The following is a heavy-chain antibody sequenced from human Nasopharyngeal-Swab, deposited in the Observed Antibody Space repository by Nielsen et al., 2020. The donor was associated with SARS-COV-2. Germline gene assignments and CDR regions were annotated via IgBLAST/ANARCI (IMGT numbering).Heavy chain of an antibody. CDR3: ARHVVVTALIDY. Sequence: SETLSLTCTVSGGSISSYYWTWIRQPPGKGLEYIGYIYYSASTNYNPSLKSRVTISVDTSKNQFSLKLSSVTAADTAVYYCARHVVVTALIDYWGQGTLVTVSS. D-gene: IGHD2-21*02. V-gene: IGHV4-59*08. CDR1: GGSISSYY. J-gene: IGHJ4*02. CDR2: IYYSAST.